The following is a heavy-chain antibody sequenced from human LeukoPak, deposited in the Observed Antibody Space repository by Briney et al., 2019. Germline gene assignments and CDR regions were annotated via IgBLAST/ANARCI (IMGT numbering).Heavy chain of an antibody. Sequence: SVKVSCKASGGTFSSDAINWVRQAPGQGLEWMGGIILIFGAANYAQEFQGRVTITADESASTVYMELSSLRSDDTAVYYCARNKESGIYYFDYWGQGTLVTVSS. CDR2: IILIFGAA. J-gene: IGHJ4*02. V-gene: IGHV1-69*13. D-gene: IGHD1-26*01. CDR3: ARNKESGIYYFDY. CDR1: GGTFSSDA.